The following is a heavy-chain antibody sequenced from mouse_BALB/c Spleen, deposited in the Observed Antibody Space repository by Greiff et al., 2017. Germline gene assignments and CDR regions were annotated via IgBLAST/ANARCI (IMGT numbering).Heavy chain of an antibody. CDR3: ARDDDGYPWFAY. CDR1: GFSLTSYG. J-gene: IGHJ3*01. CDR2: IWAGGST. D-gene: IGHD2-3*01. Sequence: VKVEESGPGLVAPSQSLSITCTVSGFSLTSYGVHWVRQPPGKGLEWLGVIWAGGSTNYNSALMSRLSISKDNSKSQVFLKMNSLQTDDTAMYYCARDDDGYPWFAYWGQGTLVTVSA. V-gene: IGHV2-9*02.